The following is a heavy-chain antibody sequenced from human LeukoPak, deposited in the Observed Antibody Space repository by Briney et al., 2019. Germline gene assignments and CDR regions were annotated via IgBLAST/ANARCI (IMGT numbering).Heavy chain of an antibody. J-gene: IGHJ1*01. V-gene: IGHV6-1*01. CDR3: ARGPSYFQH. CDR2: TYYRSKWYK. CDR1: GDSVSSNSAT. Sequence: SQTLSLTCAISGDSVSSNSATWNWNRQSPSRGLEWLGRTYYRSKWYKYYAVSVKSRITINPDTSKNQVSLQLNSVPPDDTAVYYCARGPSYFQHWGQGTLVTVSS.